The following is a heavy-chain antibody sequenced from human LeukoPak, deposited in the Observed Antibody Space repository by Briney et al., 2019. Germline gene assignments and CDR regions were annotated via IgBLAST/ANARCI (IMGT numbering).Heavy chain of an antibody. J-gene: IGHJ4*02. CDR1: GYTFTSYG. CDR3: ARDESSSSRLYY. V-gene: IGHV1-18*01. Sequence: ASVKVSCKASGYTFTSYGISWVRQAPGQGLEWMGWISAYNGNTNYAQKLQGRVTMTTDTSTSTAYMELTSLRSDGTAVYYCARDESSSSRLYYWGQGTLVTVSS. CDR2: ISAYNGNT. D-gene: IGHD6-13*01.